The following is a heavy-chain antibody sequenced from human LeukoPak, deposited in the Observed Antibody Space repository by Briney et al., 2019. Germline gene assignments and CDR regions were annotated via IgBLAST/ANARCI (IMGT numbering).Heavy chain of an antibody. CDR1: GGSISSSSYY. D-gene: IGHD6-25*01. V-gene: IGHV4-39*01. CDR2: IYYSGST. J-gene: IGHJ5*02. CDR3: ARHILYSSGGGNWFDP. Sequence: SETPSLTCTVSGGSISSSSYYWGWIRQPPGKGLEWIGSIYYSGSTYYNPSLKSRVTISVDTSKNQFSLKLSSVTAADTAVYYCARHILYSSGGGNWFDPWGQGTLVTVSS.